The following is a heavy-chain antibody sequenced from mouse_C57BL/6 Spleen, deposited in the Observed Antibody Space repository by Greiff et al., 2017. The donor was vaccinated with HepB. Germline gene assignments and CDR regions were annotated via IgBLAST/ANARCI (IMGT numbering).Heavy chain of an antibody. J-gene: IGHJ3*01. D-gene: IGHD2-1*01. Sequence: VQLQQSGAELARPGASVKLSCKASGYTFTSYGISWVKQRTGQGLEWIGEIYPRSGNTYYNEKFKGKATLTADKSSSTAYMELRSLTSEDSAVYFCARQDGSGKAWFAYWGQGTLVTVSA. CDR1: GYTFTSYG. CDR3: ARQDGSGKAWFAY. CDR2: IYPRSGNT. V-gene: IGHV1-81*01.